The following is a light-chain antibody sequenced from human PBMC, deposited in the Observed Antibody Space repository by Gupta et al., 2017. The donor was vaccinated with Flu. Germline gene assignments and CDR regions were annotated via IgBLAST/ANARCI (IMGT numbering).Light chain of an antibody. V-gene: IGLV3-1*01. CDR2: DDN. Sequence: SYELAQPPSVSVSPGQTASVTCSGDKLGDKFVSWYQQKPGQSPVVVSYDDNRRPSGIPERLSGSNSGNTEPMASSGTLAVDDSYELCTEWADSPVVVGGGTKLTVL. CDR3: TEWADSPVV. J-gene: IGLJ2*01. CDR1: KLGDKF.